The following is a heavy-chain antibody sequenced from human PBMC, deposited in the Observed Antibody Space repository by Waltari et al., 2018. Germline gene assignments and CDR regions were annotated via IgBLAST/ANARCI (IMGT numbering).Heavy chain of an antibody. V-gene: IGHV4-59*01. CDR3: ARGTAYYRPADVFEF. CDR2: VHYGGST. D-gene: IGHD3-10*01. CDR1: GGSINNYY. Sequence: QVHLHESAPGLVRPSETLSLTSVFSGGSINNYYWNWFRQTPGKGLEWIWYVHYGGSTDYNPSRKGRVTMSLDTSRNQFSLRLQSVTAADTAVYYCARGTAYYRPADVFEFWGQGTTVIVSS. J-gene: IGHJ3*01.